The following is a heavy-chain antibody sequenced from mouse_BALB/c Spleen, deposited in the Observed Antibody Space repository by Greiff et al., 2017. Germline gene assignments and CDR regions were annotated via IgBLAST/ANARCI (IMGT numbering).Heavy chain of an antibody. Sequence: EVQLQESGGGLVKPGGSLKLSCAASGFTFSSYTMSWVRQTPAKRLGWVATISSGGGNTYYPDSVKGRFTISRDNAKNNLYLQMSSLRSEDTALYYCARCSTTVVGGYFDYWGQGTTLTVSS. J-gene: IGHJ2*01. V-gene: IGHV5-9*03. CDR3: ARCSTTVVGGYFDY. D-gene: IGHD1-1*01. CDR1: GFTFSSYT. CDR2: ISSGGGNT.